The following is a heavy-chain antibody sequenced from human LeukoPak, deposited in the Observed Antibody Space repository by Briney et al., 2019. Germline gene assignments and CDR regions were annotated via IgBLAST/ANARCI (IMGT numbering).Heavy chain of an antibody. CDR2: INHSGST. CDR3: ASRDRNNWNYANLDY. V-gene: IGHV4-34*01. D-gene: IGHD1-7*01. Sequence: PSETLSLTCAVYGGSFSGYYWSWIRQPPGKGLEWIGEINHSGSTNYNPSLKSRVTISVDTSKNQFSLKLSSVTAADTAVYYCASRDRNNWNYANLDYWGQGTLVTVSS. J-gene: IGHJ4*02. CDR1: GGSFSGYY.